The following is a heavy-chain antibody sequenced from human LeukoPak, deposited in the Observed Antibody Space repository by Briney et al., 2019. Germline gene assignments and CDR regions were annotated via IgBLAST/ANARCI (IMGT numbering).Heavy chain of an antibody. D-gene: IGHD3-22*01. J-gene: IGHJ4*02. CDR3: ARLDSSGY. Sequence: GGSLRPSCAASGFTFSSYEMNWVRQAPGRGLEWVSYITSSGSTIYYADSVKGRFTISRDNAKNSLYLQMNSLRAEDTAVYYCARLDSSGYWGQGTLVTVSS. CDR1: GFTFSSYE. V-gene: IGHV3-48*03. CDR2: ITSSGSTI.